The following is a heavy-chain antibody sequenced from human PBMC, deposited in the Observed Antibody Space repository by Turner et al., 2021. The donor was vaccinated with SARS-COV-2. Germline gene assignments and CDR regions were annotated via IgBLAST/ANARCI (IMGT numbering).Heavy chain of an antibody. D-gene: IGHD2-2*02. CDR2: IYWDDDK. J-gene: IGHJ4*02. CDR3: AHIYPGVPAAIFDY. V-gene: IGHV2-5*02. CDR1: GFSLSTSGVG. Sequence: QITLKESGPTLVKPTQTLTLTCTFSGFSLSTSGVGVGWIRQPPGKALEWLALIYWDDDKRYSPSLKNRLTITKDTSKNQVVLTMTNMDPVDTATYYCAHIYPGVPAAIFDYWGQGTLVTVSS.